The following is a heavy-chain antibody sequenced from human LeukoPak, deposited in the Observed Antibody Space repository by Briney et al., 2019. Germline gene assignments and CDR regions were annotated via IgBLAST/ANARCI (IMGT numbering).Heavy chain of an antibody. CDR3: TRESGLYCPFGY. J-gene: IGHJ4*02. Sequence: SETLSLTCGVSGGSITSTNWWSWVRQPPGQGLERIGEISLTGRTNYNPSLIGRVIMSLDEPRNQLSLTLTSVTAADTAMYYCTRESGLYCPFGYWGQGTLVVVPS. CDR2: ISLTGRT. V-gene: IGHV4-4*02. D-gene: IGHD1-26*01. CDR1: GGSITSTNW.